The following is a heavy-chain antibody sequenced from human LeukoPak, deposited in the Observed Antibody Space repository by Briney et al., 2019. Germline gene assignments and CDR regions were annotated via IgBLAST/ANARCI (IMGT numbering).Heavy chain of an antibody. CDR3: ARGVEPLAANTLAY. J-gene: IGHJ4*02. V-gene: IGHV3-53*01. Sequence: PRGSLRLSCAASGFTVSSNYMSWVRQAPGKGLEWVSIIYSGGSTYYADSVKGRFTISRDNSKNTLYLEMNSLSPDDTAVYYCARGVEPLAANTLAYWGQGTLVTVSS. CDR2: IYSGGST. D-gene: IGHD1-14*01. CDR1: GFTVSSNY.